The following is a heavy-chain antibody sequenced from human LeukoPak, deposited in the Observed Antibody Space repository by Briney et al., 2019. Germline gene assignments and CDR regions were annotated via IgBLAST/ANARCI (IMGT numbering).Heavy chain of an antibody. J-gene: IGHJ5*02. CDR1: GYTFTSYG. D-gene: IGHD3-3*01. CDR3: ARSPLRFLEWLSDPPNWFDP. V-gene: IGHV1-18*01. Sequence: GASVKVSCKAPGYTFTSYGISWVRQAPGQGLEWMGWISAYNGNTNYAQKLQGRVTMTTDTSTSTAYMELRSLRSDDTAVYYCARSPLRFLEWLSDPPNWFDPWGQGTLVTVSS. CDR2: ISAYNGNT.